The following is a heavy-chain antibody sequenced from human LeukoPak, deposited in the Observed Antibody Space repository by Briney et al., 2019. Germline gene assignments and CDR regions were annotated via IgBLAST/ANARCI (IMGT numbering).Heavy chain of an antibody. D-gene: IGHD3-22*01. CDR2: ISGSGGST. Sequence: GGSLRLSCAASGFTFSSYAMNWVRQAPGKGLEWVSAISGSGGSTYYADSVKGRFTISRDNSKNTLYLQMNSLRAEDTAVYYCAKVPPYYYDSSGYLDYWGQGTLVTVSS. CDR3: AKVPPYYYDSSGYLDY. J-gene: IGHJ4*02. CDR1: GFTFSSYA. V-gene: IGHV3-23*01.